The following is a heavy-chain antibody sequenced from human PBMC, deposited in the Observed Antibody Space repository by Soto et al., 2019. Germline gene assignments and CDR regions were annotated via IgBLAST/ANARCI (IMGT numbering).Heavy chain of an antibody. CDR2: IDNAGTDS. J-gene: IGHJ6*04. CDR1: GFTLSGRS. CDR3: ASGWFGPDV. D-gene: IGHD3-10*01. V-gene: IGHV3-74*01. Sequence: EVQLVESGGGLVQPGGSLRLSCAASGFTLSGRSMHWVRQAPGQGLVWVSGIDNAGTDSTYADSVKGRFTSSRDNAKNMLYLQMNSLRGEDTAVYYCASGWFGPDVWGKGTTVTVSS.